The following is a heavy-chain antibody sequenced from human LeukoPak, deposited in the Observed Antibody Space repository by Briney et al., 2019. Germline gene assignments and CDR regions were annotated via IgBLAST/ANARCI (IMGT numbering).Heavy chain of an antibody. J-gene: IGHJ4*02. V-gene: IGHV1-18*01. CDR1: GYPFYTYG. CDR3: ARDRSGPFDS. D-gene: IGHD3-10*01. CDR2: ISVYNGNT. Sequence: ASVKVSCKASGYPFYTYGISWVRQAPGQGLEWMGWISVYNGNTNYAQKLQGRLTLTTDTSTSSAYMELRSLRSDDTAMYYFARDRSGPFDSWGQGTLVVVSS.